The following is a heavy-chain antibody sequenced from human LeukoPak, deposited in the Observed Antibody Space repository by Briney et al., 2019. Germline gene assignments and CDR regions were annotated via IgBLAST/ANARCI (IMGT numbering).Heavy chain of an antibody. CDR1: GGSISNYY. D-gene: IGHD2-2*02. CDR2: IYSSGNT. J-gene: IGHJ4*02. CDR3: ARRYTASPGERFDY. V-gene: IGHV4-59*08. Sequence: SETLSLTCTVSGGSISNYYWTWIRQPPGMGLEWIGYIYSSGNTNYNPSLNSRVTISLDTSKNQFSLMLRSLTAADTAVYYCARRYTASPGERFDYWGQGTLVTVSS.